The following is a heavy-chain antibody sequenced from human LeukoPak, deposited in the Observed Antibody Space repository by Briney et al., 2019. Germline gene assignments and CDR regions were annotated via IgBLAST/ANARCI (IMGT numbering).Heavy chain of an antibody. CDR1: DGSLPGYY. D-gene: IGHD2-15*01. J-gene: IGHJ6*03. Sequence: SETLSLTCAVYDGSLPGYYWSWIRQRPGKGLEWFGEINHSGSTKYNPSLKSRVTISVDTSKNQFSLNLSSVTAADPAVYYCARVVVGGSRNRDHEHYYMDVWGKGTTVTVSS. CDR3: ARVVVGGSRNRDHEHYYMDV. V-gene: IGHV4-34*01. CDR2: INHSGST.